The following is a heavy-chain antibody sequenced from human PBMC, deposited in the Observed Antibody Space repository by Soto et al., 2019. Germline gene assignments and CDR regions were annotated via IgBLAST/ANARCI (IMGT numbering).Heavy chain of an antibody. CDR2: IDWDDDK. CDR1: GFSLSTSGMC. V-gene: IGHV2-70*01. CDR3: ARTGSSGGPYYYYGMDV. J-gene: IGHJ6*02. D-gene: IGHD6-19*01. Sequence: GSGPTLVNPTQTLTLTCTFSGFSLSTSGMCVSWIRQPPGKALEWLALIDWDDDKYYSTSLKTRLTISKDTSKNQVVLTMTNMDPVDTATYYCARTGSSGGPYYYYGMDVWGQGTTVTVSS.